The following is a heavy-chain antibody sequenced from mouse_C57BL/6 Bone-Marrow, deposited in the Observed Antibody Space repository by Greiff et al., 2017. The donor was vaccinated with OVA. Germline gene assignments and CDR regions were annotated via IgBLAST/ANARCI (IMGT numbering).Heavy chain of an antibody. D-gene: IGHD1-1*01. CDR2: IDPEDGDT. Sequence: VQLQQSGAELVRPGASVTLSCTASGFNIKDYYMHWVKQRPEQGLEWIGRIDPEDGDTEYAPKFQGKATLTADTSSHTAYLQLSSLTAEDTAVYYCTSKAVITTVGGGGGFDYWGQGTTLTVSS. CDR3: TSKAVITTVGGGGGFDY. V-gene: IGHV14-1*01. J-gene: IGHJ2*01. CDR1: GFNIKDYY.